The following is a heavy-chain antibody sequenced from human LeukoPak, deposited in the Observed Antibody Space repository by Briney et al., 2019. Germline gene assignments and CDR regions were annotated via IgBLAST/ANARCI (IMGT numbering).Heavy chain of an antibody. D-gene: IGHD2-21*02. Sequence: SETLSLTCTVSGGSISSYYWSWIRQPPGKGLEWIGYIYYSGSTNYNPSLKSRVTISVDTSKNQFSLKLSSVTAADTAVYYCARVKSCGGDCYYFDFWGQGTLVTVSS. CDR1: GGSISSYY. CDR3: ARVKSCGGDCYYFDF. CDR2: IYYSGST. V-gene: IGHV4-59*01. J-gene: IGHJ4*02.